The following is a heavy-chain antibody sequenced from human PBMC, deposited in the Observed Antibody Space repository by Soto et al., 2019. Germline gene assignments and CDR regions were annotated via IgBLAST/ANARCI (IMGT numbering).Heavy chain of an antibody. CDR1: GGTFSSYA. CDR3: ARGYCSSTSCYIKAYYYGMDV. V-gene: IGHV1-69*01. Sequence: QVQLVQSGAEVKKPGSSVKVSCKASGGTFSSYAISWVRQAPGQGLEWMGGIIPIFGTANYAQKFQGRVTITADESKSTTYMELSSLRSEDTAVYYCARGYCSSTSCYIKAYYYGMDVWGQGTTVTVSS. CDR2: IIPIFGTA. J-gene: IGHJ6*02. D-gene: IGHD2-2*02.